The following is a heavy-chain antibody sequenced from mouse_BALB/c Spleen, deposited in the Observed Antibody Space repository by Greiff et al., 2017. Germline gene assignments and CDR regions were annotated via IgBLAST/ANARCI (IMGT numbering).Heavy chain of an antibody. CDR3: ASYDGYLYAMDY. CDR2: IDPSDSYT. CDR1: GYTFTSYW. Sequence: QVQLQQSGAELVKPGASVKLSCKASGYTFTSYWMHWVKQRPGQGLEWIGEIDPSDSYTNYNQKFKGKATLTVDKSSSTAYMQLSSLTSEDSAVYYCASYDGYLYAMDYWGQGTSVTVSS. D-gene: IGHD2-3*01. J-gene: IGHJ4*01. V-gene: IGHV1-69*02.